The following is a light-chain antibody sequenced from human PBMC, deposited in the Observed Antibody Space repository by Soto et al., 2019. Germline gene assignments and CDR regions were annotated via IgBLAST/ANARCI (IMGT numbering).Light chain of an antibody. CDR1: QNIRGW. Sequence: DIRMTQSPSTLSTSVGDRVTITCRASQNIRGWLAWYQQKPGKAPKLLIYDASTLESGVPSRFSGSGSGTEFTLTISSLQPDDFATYYCQQYNSYSWTFGPWITVAIK. V-gene: IGKV1-5*01. CDR2: DAS. CDR3: QQYNSYSWT. J-gene: IGKJ1*01.